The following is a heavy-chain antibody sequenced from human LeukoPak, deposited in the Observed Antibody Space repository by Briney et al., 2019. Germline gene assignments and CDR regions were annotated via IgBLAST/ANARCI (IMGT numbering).Heavy chain of an antibody. J-gene: IGHJ6*03. V-gene: IGHV3-21*01. CDR3: ARGLMVYATYYYYYMDV. CDR1: GFTFSTYS. Sequence: GGSLRLSCAASGFTFSTYSINWVRQAPGKGLEWVSSISSSGYVQDEDSAKGRFTISRDNAKNSLYLQMDSLRAEDTAVYYCARGLMVYATYYYYYMDVWGQGTTVTVSS. CDR2: ISSSGYV. D-gene: IGHD2-8*01.